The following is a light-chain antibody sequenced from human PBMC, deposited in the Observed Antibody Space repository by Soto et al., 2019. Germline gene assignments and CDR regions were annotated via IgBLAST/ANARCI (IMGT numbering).Light chain of an antibody. CDR2: DAS. Sequence: EIVLTQSPATLSLSPGDRATLSGRASQSIGSYLAWYQQKPGQAPRLLIYDASNRATGIPARFSGGGSGTDFTLTISSLEPEDFAVYFCQQYTGPPTTFGQGTRVDIK. J-gene: IGKJ5*01. CDR3: QQYTGPPTT. V-gene: IGKV3-11*01. CDR1: QSIGSY.